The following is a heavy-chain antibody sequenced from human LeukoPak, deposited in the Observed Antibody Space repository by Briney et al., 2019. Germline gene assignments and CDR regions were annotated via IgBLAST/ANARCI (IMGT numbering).Heavy chain of an antibody. D-gene: IGHD2-2*01. CDR3: AKEQTSSGFFDY. CDR2: ISGSGTRT. CDR1: GFTFTNYA. Sequence: GGSLRLSCAASGFTFTNYAMSWVRQAPGKGLEWVSAISGSGTRTYYADSVRGRFTISRDNSKNTLYLQMNSLRAEDRAVYYCAKEQTSSGFFDYWGQGTLVTVSS. J-gene: IGHJ4*02. V-gene: IGHV3-23*01.